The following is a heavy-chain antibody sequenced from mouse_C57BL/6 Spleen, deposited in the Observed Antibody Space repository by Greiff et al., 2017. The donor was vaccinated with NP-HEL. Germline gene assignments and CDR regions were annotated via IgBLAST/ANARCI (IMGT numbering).Heavy chain of an antibody. Sequence: QVQLQQPGAELVKPGASVKLSCKASGYTFTSYWMQWVKQRPGQGLEWIGEIDPSDSYTNYNQKFKGKATLTVDTSSSTAYMRLSSLTSEDSAVYYCARKEDFYYGSSYGYWGQGTTLTVSS. V-gene: IGHV1-50*01. CDR2: IDPSDSYT. D-gene: IGHD1-1*01. J-gene: IGHJ2*01. CDR1: GYTFTSYW. CDR3: ARKEDFYYGSSYGY.